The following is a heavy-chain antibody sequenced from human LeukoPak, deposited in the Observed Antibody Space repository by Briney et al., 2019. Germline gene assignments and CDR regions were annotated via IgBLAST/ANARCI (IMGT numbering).Heavy chain of an antibody. Sequence: SETLSLTCTVSGGSISSSSYYWGWIRQPPGKGLEWIGSIYYSGSTYYNPSLKSRVTISVDTSKNQFSLKLSSVTAADTAVYYCARYPRRDGYNYRNYYYYGMDVWGQGTTVTVSS. CDR1: GGSISSSSYY. V-gene: IGHV4-39*01. D-gene: IGHD5-24*01. CDR3: ARYPRRDGYNYRNYYYYGMDV. J-gene: IGHJ6*02. CDR2: IYYSGST.